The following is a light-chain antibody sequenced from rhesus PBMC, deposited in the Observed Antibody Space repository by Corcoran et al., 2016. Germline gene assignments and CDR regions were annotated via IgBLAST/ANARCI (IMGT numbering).Light chain of an antibody. CDR3: QHSYGTPYS. J-gene: IGKJ2*01. CDR2: KAF. V-gene: IGKV1-74*01. Sequence: DIQMTQSPSSLSASVGDRVTITCRASENVNNYLHWYQQKPGKAPKLLIYKAFTLQSGVPSRVSGSGSGTDFTLTISSLQPEDFATYYCQHSYGTPYSFGQGTKVEIK. CDR1: ENVNNY.